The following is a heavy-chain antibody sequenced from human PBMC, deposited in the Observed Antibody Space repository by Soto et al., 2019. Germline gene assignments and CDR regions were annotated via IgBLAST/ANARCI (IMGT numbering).Heavy chain of an antibody. J-gene: IGHJ6*02. CDR1: GFTVGSNY. Sequence: GGSLRLSCAASGFTVGSNYISWVRQAPGKGLEWVSVIYSEGTPYYADSVKGRFTISRENSNNTLYLHMNNLRAEDTAVYYCARSTYYDILTGSYYYYAMDVWGQGTTVTVYS. CDR2: IYSEGTP. D-gene: IGHD3-9*01. CDR3: ARSTYYDILTGSYYYYAMDV. V-gene: IGHV3-53*01.